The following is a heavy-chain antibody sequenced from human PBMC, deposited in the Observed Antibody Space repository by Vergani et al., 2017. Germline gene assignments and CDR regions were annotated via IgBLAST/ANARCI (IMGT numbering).Heavy chain of an antibody. CDR2: ISSSSSYI. CDR3: ATLPLQAQQQITS. CDR1: GFTFSSYS. J-gene: IGHJ5*02. V-gene: IGHV3-21*01. D-gene: IGHD6-13*01. Sequence: EVQLVESGGGLVKRGGSLRLSCVASGFTFSSYSMNWVRQAPGKGLEWVSSISSSSSYIHYSDSLKGRFTISGDDAKRSLYLQMNSLKTEDTTVYYCATLPLQAQQQITSWGQGTLVTVSS.